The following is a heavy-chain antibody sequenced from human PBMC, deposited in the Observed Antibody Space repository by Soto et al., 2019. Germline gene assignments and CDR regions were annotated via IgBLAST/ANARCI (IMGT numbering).Heavy chain of an antibody. Sequence: PGGSLRLSCAASGFTFSSYAMSWVRQAPGKGLEWVSAISGSGGSTYYADSVKGRFTISRDNSKNTLYLQMNSLRAEDTAVYYCALMLASYYESSGYYYPAEGYFDYWGQGTLVTVSS. D-gene: IGHD3-22*01. V-gene: IGHV3-23*01. CDR3: ALMLASYYESSGYYYPAEGYFDY. J-gene: IGHJ4*02. CDR1: GFTFSSYA. CDR2: ISGSGGST.